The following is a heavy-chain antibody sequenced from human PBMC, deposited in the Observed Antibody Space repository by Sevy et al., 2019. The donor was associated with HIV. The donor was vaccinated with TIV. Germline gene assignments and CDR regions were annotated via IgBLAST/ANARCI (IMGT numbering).Heavy chain of an antibody. CDR3: ARARFGASDGMDV. Sequence: GGSLRLSCAASGFMFSDYHMSWIRQAPGKGLEWISYMSNSGTTIYYAESVKGRFSISRDNAEKSLYLQMNSLRAEDTAVYYCARARFGASDGMDVWGQGTTVTVSS. CDR1: GFMFSDYH. J-gene: IGHJ6*02. D-gene: IGHD3-16*01. V-gene: IGHV3-11*01. CDR2: MSNSGTTI.